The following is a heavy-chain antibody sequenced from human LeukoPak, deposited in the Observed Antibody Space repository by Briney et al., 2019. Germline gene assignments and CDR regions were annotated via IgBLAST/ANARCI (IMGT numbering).Heavy chain of an antibody. CDR3: ARLSRAAGIFYYGTDV. D-gene: IGHD6-13*01. CDR2: IYYSGST. V-gene: IGHV4-39*01. CDR1: GGSISSSSYY. Sequence: SETLSLTCTVSGGSISSSSYYWGWIRQPPGKGLEWIGSIYYSGSTYYNPSLESRVTIFVDTSKNQFSLKLSSVTAADTAVYYCARLSRAAGIFYYGTDVWGQGTTVTVSS. J-gene: IGHJ6*02.